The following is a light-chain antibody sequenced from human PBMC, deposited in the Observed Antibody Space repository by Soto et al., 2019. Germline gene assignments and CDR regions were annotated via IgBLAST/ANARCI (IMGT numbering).Light chain of an antibody. V-gene: IGLV2-14*01. CDR2: EVS. Sequence: QSVLTQAASVSGSPGQSITISCTGTSSDVGGHNYVSWYQHHADKAPKLMIYEVSNRPSGVSNRFSGSKSGNTASLTIYGLQAEDEADYYCSSFSSSSTLYVFGTGTKVTVL. CDR1: SSDVGGHNY. J-gene: IGLJ1*01. CDR3: SSFSSSSTLYV.